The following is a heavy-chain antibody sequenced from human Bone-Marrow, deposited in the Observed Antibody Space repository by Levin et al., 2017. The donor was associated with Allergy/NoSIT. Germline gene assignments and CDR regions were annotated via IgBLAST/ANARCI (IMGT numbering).Heavy chain of an antibody. CDR2: FSSDGTNN. Sequence: GESLKISCAASGFTFRSYTMHWVRQAPGKGLEWVALFSSDGTNNNYADSVKGRFTISRDNSKNMVFLQMNSLRTEDTAVYYCARDYGDYIGYYYGMDVWGQGTTVTVSS. CDR1: GFTFRSYT. D-gene: IGHD4-17*01. V-gene: IGHV3-30*04. J-gene: IGHJ6*02. CDR3: ARDYGDYIGYYYGMDV.